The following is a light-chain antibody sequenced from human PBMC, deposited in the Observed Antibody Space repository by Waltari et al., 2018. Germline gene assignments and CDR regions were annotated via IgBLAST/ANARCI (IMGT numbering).Light chain of an antibody. CDR1: DSDVGAYDF. J-gene: IGLJ1*01. CDR3: SSYTTSSAPGV. Sequence: QSALPQPASVSGSPGQSITISCSGTDSDVGAYDFVSWYQQHPGKAPHLIIYEVRNRPSGISNRFSAPKSCNTASLTISGLQAEDEADYYCSSYTTSSAPGVFGTGTRVTVL. CDR2: EVR. V-gene: IGLV2-14*01.